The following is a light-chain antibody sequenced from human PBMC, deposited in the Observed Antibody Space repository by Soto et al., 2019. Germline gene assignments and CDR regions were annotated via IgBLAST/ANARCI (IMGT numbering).Light chain of an antibody. CDR3: QQANSFPWT. Sequence: DIQMTQSPSSVSASVGDRVTITCRASQGFSSWLAWYQQKPGQAPKLLVYSTSTLQSGVPSRFSGGGSRTDFTLTISSLQPEDFATYYCQQANSFPWTFGQGTKVDIK. CDR2: STS. V-gene: IGKV1-12*01. CDR1: QGFSSW. J-gene: IGKJ1*01.